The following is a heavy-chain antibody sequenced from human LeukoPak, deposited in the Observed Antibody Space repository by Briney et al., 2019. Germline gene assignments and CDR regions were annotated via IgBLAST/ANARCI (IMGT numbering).Heavy chain of an antibody. CDR3: ARDRAIVVVIARGIDY. V-gene: IGHV4-38-2*02. CDR2: IYHSGST. Sequence: KPSGTLCLTCTVSGYSISSGYYWGWIRPPPGKGLEWIGTIYHSGSTYYNPSLKSRVTISVDTSKNQFSLKLCSVTAPDTAVYYCARDRAIVVVIARGIDYWGQGTLVTVSS. CDR1: GYSISSGYY. J-gene: IGHJ4*02. D-gene: IGHD2-21*01.